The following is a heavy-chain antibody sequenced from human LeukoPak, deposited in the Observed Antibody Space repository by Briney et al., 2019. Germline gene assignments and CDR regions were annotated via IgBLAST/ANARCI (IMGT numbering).Heavy chain of an antibody. Sequence: PSETLSLTCAVYGGSFSGYYWSWIRQPPGKGLEWIGEINHSGSTNYNPSLKSRVTISVDTSKNQFSLKLSSVTAADTAVYYCARGVIRVQTPHREGYYCYMDVWGKGTTVTVSS. CDR2: INHSGST. CDR3: ARGVIRVQTPHREGYYCYMDV. V-gene: IGHV4-34*01. D-gene: IGHD2-21*01. CDR1: GGSFSGYY. J-gene: IGHJ6*03.